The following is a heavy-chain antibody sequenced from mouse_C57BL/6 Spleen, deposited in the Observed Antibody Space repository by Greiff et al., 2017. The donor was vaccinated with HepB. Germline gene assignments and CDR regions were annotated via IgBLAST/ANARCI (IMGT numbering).Heavy chain of an antibody. V-gene: IGHV3-6*01. J-gene: IGHJ3*01. D-gene: IGHD2-1*01. CDR1: GYSITSGYY. Sequence: EVQLQQSGPGLVKPSQSLSLTCSVTGYSITSGYYWNWIRQFPGNKLEWMGYISYDGSNNYNPSLKNRISITRDTSKNQFFLKLNSVTTEDTATYYCASSIYYGKGWFAYWGQGTLVTVSA. CDR2: ISYDGSN. CDR3: ASSIYYGKGWFAY.